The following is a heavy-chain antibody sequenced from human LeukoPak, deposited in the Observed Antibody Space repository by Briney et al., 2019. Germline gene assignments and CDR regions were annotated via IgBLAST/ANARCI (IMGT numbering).Heavy chain of an antibody. J-gene: IGHJ5*02. CDR3: ARNYRRRYFDP. CDR1: GYSISSGYY. Sequence: SETLSLTCAVSGYSISSGYYWGWIRQPPGKGLEWIGSIYHSGSTYYNPSLKSRVTTSVDTSKNQFSLKLSSVTAADTAVYYCARNYRRRYFDPWGQGTLVTVSS. V-gene: IGHV4-38-2*01. D-gene: IGHD1-7*01. CDR2: IYHSGST.